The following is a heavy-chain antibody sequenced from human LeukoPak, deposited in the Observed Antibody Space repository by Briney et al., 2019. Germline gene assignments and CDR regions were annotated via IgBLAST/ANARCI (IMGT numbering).Heavy chain of an antibody. Sequence: GGSLRLSCAASGFTFNSYWMHWVRQAPGKGLVWASRIDIDGSSTTYADSVKGRFTISRDNAKNTLYLQMNNLRAEDTAVYYCARDRPHNWFDPWGQGTLVTVSS. CDR1: GFTFNSYW. J-gene: IGHJ5*02. CDR2: IDIDGSST. V-gene: IGHV3-74*01. CDR3: ARDRPHNWFDP.